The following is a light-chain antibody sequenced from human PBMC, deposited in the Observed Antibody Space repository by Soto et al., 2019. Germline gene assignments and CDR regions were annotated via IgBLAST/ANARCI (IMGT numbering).Light chain of an antibody. Sequence: LAQPASVSGSPEQSVTISCTGTSSDVGTYNLVSWYQQHPGKAPKLIIYEVTERPSGVSNRFSGSKFGNTASLTISGLLPEDEADYYCCSYGGSSALPYVFGTGTKV. CDR1: SSDVGTYNL. V-gene: IGLV2-23*02. CDR3: CSYGGSSALPYV. CDR2: EVT. J-gene: IGLJ1*01.